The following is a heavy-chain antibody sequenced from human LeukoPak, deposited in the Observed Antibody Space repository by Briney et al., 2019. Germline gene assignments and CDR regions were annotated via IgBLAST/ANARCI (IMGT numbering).Heavy chain of an antibody. Sequence: PSETLSLTCTVSGGSISSYYWSWIRQPPGKGLEWIGYIYYSGSTNYNPSLKSRVTISVDTSKNQFSLKLSSVTAADTAVYYCARVAFGESGWLDPWGQGTLVTVSS. V-gene: IGHV4-59*01. CDR3: ARVAFGESGWLDP. D-gene: IGHD3-10*01. CDR2: IYYSGST. J-gene: IGHJ5*02. CDR1: GGSISSYY.